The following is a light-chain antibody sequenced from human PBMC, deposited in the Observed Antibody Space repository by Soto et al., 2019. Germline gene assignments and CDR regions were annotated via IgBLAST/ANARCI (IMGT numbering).Light chain of an antibody. CDR3: QQYYDWPIT. Sequence: EIVLTQSPGTLSLSPGERATLSCRASQSVSSSYLAWYQQKPGQAPRLLIYGASSRATGFPDRFSGSGSGTDFTLTISRLEPEDFAVYYCQQYYDWPITFGQGTRLEI. CDR1: QSVSSSY. J-gene: IGKJ5*01. CDR2: GAS. V-gene: IGKV3-20*01.